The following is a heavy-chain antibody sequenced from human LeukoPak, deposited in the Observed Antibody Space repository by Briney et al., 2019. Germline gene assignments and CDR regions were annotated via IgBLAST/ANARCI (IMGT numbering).Heavy chain of an antibody. D-gene: IGHD3-16*02. CDR2: IGYRGGSI. CDR1: GFTFSNYA. V-gene: IGHV3-23*01. J-gene: IGHJ6*03. Sequence: GGSLRLSCAASGFTFSNYAMSWVRQAPGKGLEWVSIIGYRGGSIYYANSVQGRFTISRDNSKNTLSLQMNGLRPEDTAVYYCGKSWGYTRPYYNYMDVWGKGTTVTVSS. CDR3: GKSWGYTRPYYNYMDV.